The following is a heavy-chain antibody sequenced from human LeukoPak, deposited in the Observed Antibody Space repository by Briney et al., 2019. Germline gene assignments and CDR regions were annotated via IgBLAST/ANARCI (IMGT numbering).Heavy chain of an antibody. D-gene: IGHD3-10*01. CDR3: ARHQSMTGVAAFDI. V-gene: IGHV5-51*01. J-gene: IGHJ3*02. CDR1: GYSFTSYW. CDR2: IYPGDSDT. Sequence: KPGESLTLSCKGSGYSFTSYWIGWVRQMPGKGLEWMGIIYPGDSDTRYSPSFQGQVTISADKSISTAYLQWSSLKASDTAMYYCARHQSMTGVAAFDIWGQGTMVTVSS.